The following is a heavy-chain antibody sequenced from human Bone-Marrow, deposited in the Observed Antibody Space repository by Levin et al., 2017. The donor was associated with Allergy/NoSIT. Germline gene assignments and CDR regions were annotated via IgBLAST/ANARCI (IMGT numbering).Heavy chain of an antibody. CDR1: GYILTELS. V-gene: IGHV1-24*01. D-gene: IGHD1-26*01. J-gene: IGHJ6*02. CDR3: ATSPTVGAVGGFYYGMDV. CDR2: FDPEHDKI. Sequence: GESLKISCKVSGYILTELSMHWVRQAPGKGLEWMGGFDPEHDKIIYSQKFQDRLILTEDTSTDTAYMELTSLRCEDTAVYYCATSPTVGAVGGFYYGMDVWGQGTTVTVSS.